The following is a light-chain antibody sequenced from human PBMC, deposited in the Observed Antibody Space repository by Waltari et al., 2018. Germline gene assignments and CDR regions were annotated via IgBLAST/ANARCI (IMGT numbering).Light chain of an antibody. V-gene: IGKV3-15*01. J-gene: IGKJ5*01. CDR3: QQYNRWPPIT. CDR1: QSVSSN. CDR2: DAS. Sequence: EIVMTQSPATLSVSPGETATLSCRASQSVSSNVAWYQKKPGQAPRLLIYDASTRATSIPAKFRGSGSGTEFTLTISSLQSEDFAVYDCQQYNRWPPITFGHGTRLEIK.